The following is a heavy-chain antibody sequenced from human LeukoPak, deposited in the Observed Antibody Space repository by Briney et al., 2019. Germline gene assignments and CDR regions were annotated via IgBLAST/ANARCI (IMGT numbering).Heavy chain of an antibody. Sequence: GESLKISCKGSGYSFTSYWIGWVRQMPGKGLEWMGIIYPGDSDTRYSPSFQGQVTISADKSISTAYLQWSSLKASDTAVYYCARRVETFWSGYNNWFDPWGQGTLVTVSS. CDR2: IYPGDSDT. CDR1: GYSFTSYW. J-gene: IGHJ5*02. CDR3: ARRVETFWSGYNNWFDP. D-gene: IGHD3-3*01. V-gene: IGHV5-51*01.